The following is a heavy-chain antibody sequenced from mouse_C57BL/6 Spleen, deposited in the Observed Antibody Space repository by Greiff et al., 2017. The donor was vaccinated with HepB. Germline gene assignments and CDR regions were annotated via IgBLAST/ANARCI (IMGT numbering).Heavy chain of an antibody. V-gene: IGHV14-4*01. D-gene: IGHD2-4*01. CDR2: IDPENGDT. J-gene: IGHJ1*03. CDR1: GFNIKDDY. CDR3: TSPYDYDVKNWYFDV. Sequence: VQLQQSGAELVRPGASVKLSCTASGFNIKDDYMHWVKQRPEQGLEWIGWIDPENGDTEYASKFQGKATITADTSSNTAYLQLSSLTSEDTAVYYCTSPYDYDVKNWYFDVWGTGTTVTVSS.